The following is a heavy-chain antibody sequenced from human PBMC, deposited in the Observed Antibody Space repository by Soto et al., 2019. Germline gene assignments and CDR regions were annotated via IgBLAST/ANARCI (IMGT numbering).Heavy chain of an antibody. Sequence: PVGSLRLSCAASGFSFSSSHMIWVRQAPGKGLEWVSVIYSGGATYYAVSVKGRFTISRDNSKNTLYLQMNSLRAEDTAVYYCARDRIPTGMDVWGQGTTVTVSS. J-gene: IGHJ6*02. V-gene: IGHV3-53*01. CDR1: GFSFSSSH. CDR3: ARDRIPTGMDV. CDR2: IYSGGAT.